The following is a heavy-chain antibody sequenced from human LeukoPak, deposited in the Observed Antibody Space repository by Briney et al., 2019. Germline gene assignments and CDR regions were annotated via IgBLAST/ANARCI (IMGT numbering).Heavy chain of an antibody. Sequence: PSETLSLTCTVSGGSISSYYWSWIRLPPGKGLEWIGYIYYSGSTNYNPSLKSRVTISVDTSKNQFSLKLSSVTAADTAVYYCARTARSGFPDYWGQGTLVTVSS. CDR2: IYYSGST. CDR1: GGSISSYY. D-gene: IGHD3-3*01. CDR3: ARTARSGFPDY. J-gene: IGHJ4*02. V-gene: IGHV4-59*08.